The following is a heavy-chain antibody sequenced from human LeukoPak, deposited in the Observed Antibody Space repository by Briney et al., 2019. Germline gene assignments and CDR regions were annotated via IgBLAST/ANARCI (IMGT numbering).Heavy chain of an antibody. D-gene: IGHD5-18*01. J-gene: IGHJ4*02. V-gene: IGHV1-69*01. CDR1: GGTFSSYA. Sequence: SVKVSCKASGGTFSSYAISWVRQAPGQGLEWMGGIIPIFDTANYAQKFQGRVTITADESTSTAYMELSSLRSEDTAVYYCARGRGDTSMVTCSDYWGQGTLVTVSS. CDR3: ARGRGDTSMVTCSDY. CDR2: IIPIFDTA.